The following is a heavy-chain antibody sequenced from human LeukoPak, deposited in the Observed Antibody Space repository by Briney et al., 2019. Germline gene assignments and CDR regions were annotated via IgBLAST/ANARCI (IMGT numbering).Heavy chain of an antibody. CDR1: GGTFSNYA. J-gene: IGHJ4*02. Sequence: GASVKISCKASGGTFSNYAISWVRQAPGQGLEWMGGFIPTFGTANYAQKFQGRVTITADESTSTAYMELSSLRSEDTAVYYCARADDYGDPFDYWGQGTLVTVSS. D-gene: IGHD4-17*01. V-gene: IGHV1-69*13. CDR2: FIPTFGTA. CDR3: ARADDYGDPFDY.